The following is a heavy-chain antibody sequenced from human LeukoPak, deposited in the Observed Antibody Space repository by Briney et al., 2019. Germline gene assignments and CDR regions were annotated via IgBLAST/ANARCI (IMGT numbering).Heavy chain of an antibody. V-gene: IGHV4-38-2*02. CDR2: IYHSGST. Sequence: SETLSLTCTVSGGSISSYYWGWIRQPPGKGLEWIGSIYHSGSTYYNPSLKSRVTISVDTSKNQFSLKLSSVTAADTAVYYCAREVTMVRGVNIGGSDPWGQGTLVTVSS. CDR1: GGSISSYY. J-gene: IGHJ5*02. CDR3: AREVTMVRGVNIGGSDP. D-gene: IGHD3-10*01.